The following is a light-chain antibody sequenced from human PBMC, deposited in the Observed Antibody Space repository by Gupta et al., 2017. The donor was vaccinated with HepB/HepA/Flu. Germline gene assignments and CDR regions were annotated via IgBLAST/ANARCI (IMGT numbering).Light chain of an antibody. V-gene: IGKV3-15*01. CDR2: GAS. CDR3: QQYDNWPPLT. CDR1: QSINSN. Sequence: EIVMTQSPATLSVSLGGRATLSCRASQSINSNLAWYQQKPGQSPRLLIYGASSRATGIPARFSGSGYGTEFTLTISSLQSEDVAIYYCQQYDNWPPLTFGGGTKVEIK. J-gene: IGKJ4*01.